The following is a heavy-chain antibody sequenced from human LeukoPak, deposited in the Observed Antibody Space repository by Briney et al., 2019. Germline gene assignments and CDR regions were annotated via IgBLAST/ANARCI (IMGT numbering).Heavy chain of an antibody. D-gene: IGHD2-2*01. J-gene: IGHJ4*02. CDR1: GFTFSSYA. Sequence: GGSLRLSCAASGFTFSSYAMSWARQAPGKGLEWISGISGSGGNTYYADSVKGRFTISRDISKNTLYLQMNSLRAEDTAVYYCARGVDYFDYWGQGTLVTVSS. CDR3: ARGVDYFDY. V-gene: IGHV3-23*01. CDR2: ISGSGGNT.